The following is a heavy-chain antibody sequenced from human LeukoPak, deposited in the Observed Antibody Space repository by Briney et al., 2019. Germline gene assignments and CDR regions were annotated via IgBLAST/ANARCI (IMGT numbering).Heavy chain of an antibody. CDR3: AVGIAAAFQFGFLHDY. Sequence: ASVKVSCKASGYTFTGYYTHWVRQAPGQGLEWMGWINPNSGGTNYAQKFQGRVTMTRDTSISTAYMELSRLRSDDTAVYYCAVGIAAAFQFGFLHDYWGQGTLVTVSS. J-gene: IGHJ4*02. CDR1: GYTFTGYY. D-gene: IGHD6-13*01. CDR2: INPNSGGT. V-gene: IGHV1-2*02.